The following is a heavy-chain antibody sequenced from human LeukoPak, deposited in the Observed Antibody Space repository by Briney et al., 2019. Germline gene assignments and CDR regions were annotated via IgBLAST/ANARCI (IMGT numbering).Heavy chain of an antibody. CDR2: IYYSGST. J-gene: IGHJ3*02. V-gene: IGHV4-39*07. D-gene: IGHD3-22*01. Sequence: SETLSLTCTVSGGSISSSSYYWGWIRQPPGKGLEWIGSIYYSGSTYYNPSLKSRVTISVDTSKNQFSLKLSSVTAADTAVYYCARTYDSSALDAFDIWGQGTMVTVSS. CDR3: ARTYDSSALDAFDI. CDR1: GGSISSSSYY.